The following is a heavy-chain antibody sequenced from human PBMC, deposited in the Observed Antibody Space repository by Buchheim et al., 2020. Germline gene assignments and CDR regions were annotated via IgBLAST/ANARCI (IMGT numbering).Heavy chain of an antibody. Sequence: EVQLLESGGGLVHPGGSLRLSCAASGFTFDNFAMSWVRQAPGRGLEWVSGISSSGTSTYYADSVKGRFSLSRDNSNKTLYLEMDSLRAEDSAVYYCAKDQMGNYYVGMDAWGQGTT. CDR3: AKDQMGNYYVGMDA. CDR1: GFTFDNFA. V-gene: IGHV3-23*01. D-gene: IGHD3-16*01. CDR2: ISSSGTST. J-gene: IGHJ6*02.